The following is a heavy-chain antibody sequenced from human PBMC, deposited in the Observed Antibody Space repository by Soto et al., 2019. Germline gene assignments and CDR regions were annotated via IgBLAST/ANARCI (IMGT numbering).Heavy chain of an antibody. CDR3: ARDVSLVFDP. CDR1: GFTLSSYW. CDR2: INNDGSNT. Sequence: EVPLVESGGGLVQPGGSLRLSCVASGFTLSSYWMHWVRQAPGKGLVWVSHINNDGSNTNYADSVKGRFTISRDNAKNTLYLQMNSLRAEDTTVYYCARDVSLVFDPWGQGTQVTVSS. J-gene: IGHJ5*02. V-gene: IGHV3-74*01.